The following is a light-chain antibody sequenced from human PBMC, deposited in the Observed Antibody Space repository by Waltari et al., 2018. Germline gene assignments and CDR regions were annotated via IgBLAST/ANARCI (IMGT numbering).Light chain of an antibody. CDR3: SSYAGSNFYV. CDR2: EVS. V-gene: IGLV2-8*01. Sequence: QSALTQPPSASGSPGQSVTISCTGTSSDVGGYNYVSWYQQHPGKAPNLMIYEVSKRPSGVPDRCSGSKSGNTASLTVSGLQAEDEADYYCSSYAGSNFYVFGTGTKVTVL. J-gene: IGLJ1*01. CDR1: SSDVGGYNY.